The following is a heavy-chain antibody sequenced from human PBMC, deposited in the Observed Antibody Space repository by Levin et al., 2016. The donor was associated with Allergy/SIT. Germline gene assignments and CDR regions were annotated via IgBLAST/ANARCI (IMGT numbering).Heavy chain of an antibody. CDR1: GGSISSGGYS. V-gene: IGHV4-30-2*01. J-gene: IGHJ6*02. CDR3: ARRTVNHYYYYGMDV. Sequence: SETLSLTCAVSGGSISSGGYSWSWIRQPPGKGLEWIGYIYHSGSTYYNPSLKSRVTISVDRSKNQFSLKLSSVTAADTAVYYCARRTVNHYYYYGMDVWGQGTTVTVSS. D-gene: IGHD4-17*01. CDR2: IYHSGST.